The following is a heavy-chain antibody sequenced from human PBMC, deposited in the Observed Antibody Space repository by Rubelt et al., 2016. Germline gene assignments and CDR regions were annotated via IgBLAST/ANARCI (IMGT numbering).Heavy chain of an antibody. CDR3: ARAKERATTEVDAFDI. D-gene: IGHD5-24*01. V-gene: IGHV4-59*01. Sequence: QLQLQESGPGLVKPSETLSLTCTVSGGSISSYYWNWIRQPPGKGLEWIGYIYSSGRTHYNPSLRGRFTISVYTSKNQFSLKLNAVTTADTAVYYCARAKERATTEVDAFDIWGQGTMVTVSS. CDR2: IYSSGRT. CDR1: GGSISSYY. J-gene: IGHJ3*02.